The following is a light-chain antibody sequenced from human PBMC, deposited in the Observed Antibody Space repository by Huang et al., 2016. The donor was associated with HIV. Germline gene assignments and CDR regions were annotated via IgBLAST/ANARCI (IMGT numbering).Light chain of an antibody. Sequence: VMTQSPATLSVSPGERATLSCRARESILRKLAWYQQRPGQPPRLLLYGASVRLPGIPDRFRGSGSGTEFSLTISSLQSEDFAVYYCQQYNKWPPYTYGQGTKLEIK. CDR1: ESILRK. V-gene: IGKV3-15*01. J-gene: IGKJ2*01. CDR3: QQYNKWPPYT. CDR2: GAS.